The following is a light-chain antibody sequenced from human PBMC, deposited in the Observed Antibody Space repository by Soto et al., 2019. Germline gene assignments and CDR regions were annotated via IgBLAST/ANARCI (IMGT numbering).Light chain of an antibody. J-gene: IGLJ1*01. CDR2: DVS. Sequence: QSVLTQPRSVSGSPGQSVTISCTGTSSGVGGYNYVSWYQQHPGKAPKLMIYDVSKRPSGVPDRFSGSKSGNTASLTISGLQAEDEADYYCCSYAGSVYVFGTGTKVTVL. CDR3: CSYAGSVYV. CDR1: SSGVGGYNY. V-gene: IGLV2-11*01.